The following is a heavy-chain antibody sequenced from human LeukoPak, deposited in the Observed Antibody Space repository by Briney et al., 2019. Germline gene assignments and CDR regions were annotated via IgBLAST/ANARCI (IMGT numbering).Heavy chain of an antibody. D-gene: IGHD3-10*01. V-gene: IGHV3-74*01. Sequence: GGSLRLSCAASGFTFNNYWMHWVRQAPGKGLVWVSRINYDGSSTTYADSVKGRFTISRDNAKNTLYMQMNSLRAEDTAVYYCARVTHYFASGSLAIYYIDYWGQGTLVTVSS. J-gene: IGHJ4*02. CDR3: ARVTHYFASGSLAIYYIDY. CDR1: GFTFNNYW. CDR2: INYDGSST.